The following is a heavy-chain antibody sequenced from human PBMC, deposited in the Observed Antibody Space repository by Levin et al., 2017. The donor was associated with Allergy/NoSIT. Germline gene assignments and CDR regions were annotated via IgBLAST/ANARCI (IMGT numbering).Heavy chain of an antibody. V-gene: IGHV3-74*01. D-gene: IGHD1-14*01. CDR2: VKSDGSST. Sequence: GGSLRLSCATSGFTFSTHWMHWVRQAPGKGLVWVSRVKSDGSSTNYADSVKGRFTISRDNAKNTLYLQMNSLRAEDTAVYYCARGTGFFDLWGQGTLVTVSS. J-gene: IGHJ4*02. CDR3: ARGTGFFDL. CDR1: GFTFSTHW.